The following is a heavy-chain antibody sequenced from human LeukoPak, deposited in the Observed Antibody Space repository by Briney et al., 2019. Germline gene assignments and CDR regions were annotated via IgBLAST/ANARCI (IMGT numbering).Heavy chain of an antibody. V-gene: IGHV3-23*01. J-gene: IGHJ3*02. CDR3: AKDRLSDYGAPTDAFDI. CDR1: GFTFSSYA. D-gene: IGHD4-17*01. Sequence: GGSLRLSCAASGFTFSSYAMSWVRQAPGKGLEWVSAISGSGGGTYYADSVKGRFTISRDNSKNSLWLQMNSLRAEDTAVYYCAKDRLSDYGAPTDAFDIWGQGTMVTVSS. CDR2: ISGSGGGT.